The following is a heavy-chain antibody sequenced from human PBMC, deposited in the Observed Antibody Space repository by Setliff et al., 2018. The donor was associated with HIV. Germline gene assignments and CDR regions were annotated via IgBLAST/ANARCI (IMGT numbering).Heavy chain of an antibody. V-gene: IGHV1-2*06. D-gene: IGHD2-15*01. J-gene: IGHJ3*02. CDR2: INPTTAAA. CDR3: GRGGGGPSSFDI. Sequence: ASVKVSCKASGYTFTDYFLHCVRQAPGQGLEWMGRINPTTAAANSEKKFQGRVTMARETSVSTVYMELSRLRSDDMAVYFCGRGGGGPSSFDIWGQGTMVTVSS. CDR1: GYTFTDYF.